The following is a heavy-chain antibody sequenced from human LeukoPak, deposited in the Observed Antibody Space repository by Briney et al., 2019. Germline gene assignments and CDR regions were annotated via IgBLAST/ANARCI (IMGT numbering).Heavy chain of an antibody. J-gene: IGHJ4*02. Sequence: GGSLRLSCAASGFTFSSYGMNWVRQAPGKGLEWVSGISGNGGSTYYADSVKGRFTISRDNSKNTVYLQMNSLRADDTAMYYCARDRGAPGGIWGQGTLVTVSS. V-gene: IGHV3-23*01. CDR1: GFTFSSYG. D-gene: IGHD3-16*01. CDR2: ISGNGGST. CDR3: ARDRGAPGGI.